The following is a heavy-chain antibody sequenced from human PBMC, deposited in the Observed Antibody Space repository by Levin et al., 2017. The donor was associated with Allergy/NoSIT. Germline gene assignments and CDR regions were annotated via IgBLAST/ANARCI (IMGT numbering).Heavy chain of an antibody. J-gene: IGHJ4*02. Sequence: AGESLKISCAASGFTFSNFWMSWVRQAPGKGLEWVANIKRDGSEKYYVDSVRGRFTISRDNDENSLYLQMNSLRSEDTAVYYCARTGDPYDSSGYVDYWGQGNLVTVSS. CDR3: ARTGDPYDSSGYVDY. D-gene: IGHD3-22*01. CDR1: GFTFSNFW. CDR2: IKRDGSEK. V-gene: IGHV3-7*01.